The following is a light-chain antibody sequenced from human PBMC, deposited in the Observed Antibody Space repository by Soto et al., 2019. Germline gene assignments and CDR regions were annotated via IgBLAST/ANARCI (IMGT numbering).Light chain of an antibody. J-gene: IGKJ1*01. V-gene: IGKV1-5*03. CDR2: KAS. CDR3: QHYNSYSEA. CDR1: QSISRW. Sequence: DIQMTQSPSTLSASLGDRVTITCRACQSISRWLAWFQHKPGKAPKLLIYKASTLESGVPSRFSGSGSGTEFTLTISSLQPDDFATYYCQHYNSYSEAFGQGTKVDI.